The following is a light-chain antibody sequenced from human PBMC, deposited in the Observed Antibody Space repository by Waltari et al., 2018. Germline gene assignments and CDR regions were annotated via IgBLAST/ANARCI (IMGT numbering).Light chain of an antibody. CDR2: EGN. Sequence: QSALTQPASVSGSPGQSISISCTGSSSDVGNFLLLSWYQQHPGKAPKVIIYEGNKRPSGPSDRFSGSKSGNTASLTISGLQPDDEADYYCCSYVGGTSWVFGGGTKLTVL. CDR1: SSDVGNFLL. V-gene: IGLV2-23*01. CDR3: CSYVGGTSWV. J-gene: IGLJ3*02.